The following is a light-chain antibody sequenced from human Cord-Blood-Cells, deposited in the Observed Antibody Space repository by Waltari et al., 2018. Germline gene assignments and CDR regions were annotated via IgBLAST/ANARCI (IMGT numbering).Light chain of an antibody. CDR3: QQRSNWLT. V-gene: IGKV3-11*01. CDR2: DAS. J-gene: IGKJ4*01. CDR1: QSVSSY. Sequence: EIVLTQSPDTLSLSPGESATLSCRVSQSVSSYLAWYQQKPGHAPRLLFYDASNRATGIPARFNGSGSGTDFTLTISSLEPEDFAVYYCQQRSNWLTFGGGTKVEIK.